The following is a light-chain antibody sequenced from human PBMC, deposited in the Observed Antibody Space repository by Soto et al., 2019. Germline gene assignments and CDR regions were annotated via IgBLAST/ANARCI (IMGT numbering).Light chain of an antibody. CDR2: RDN. CDR3: TAWDGSLNVRG. J-gene: IGLJ3*02. V-gene: IGLV1-44*01. Sequence: QSVLTQPPAASWTPGQRVTISCSGSSSDIGSNTVNWYHHLPGSAPKLLIYRDNQRPSGIPDRFSGSKSGTSASLDISGLQSEDVADYSGTAWDGSLNVRGFGGGTKLTVL. CDR1: SSDIGSNT.